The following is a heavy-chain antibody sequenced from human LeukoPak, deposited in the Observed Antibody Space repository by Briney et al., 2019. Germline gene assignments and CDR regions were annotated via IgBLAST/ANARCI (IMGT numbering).Heavy chain of an antibody. Sequence: SVKVSCEASGDTFSRYAISWVRQAPGQGLEWMGGIIPVLSTANYAQKFQDRVTITADESTSTTYMELSSLKSEDTAVYYCATTGGDIYYYYMDVWGKGTTVTISS. CDR3: ATTGGDIYYYYMDV. CDR1: GDTFSRYA. V-gene: IGHV1-69*13. J-gene: IGHJ6*03. D-gene: IGHD3-16*01. CDR2: IIPVLSTA.